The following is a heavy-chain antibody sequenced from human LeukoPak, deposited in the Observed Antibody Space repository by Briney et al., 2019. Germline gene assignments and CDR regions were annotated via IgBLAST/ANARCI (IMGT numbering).Heavy chain of an antibody. CDR3: ARDAVAGSYYYYYMDV. V-gene: IGHV3-48*04. CDR2: ISSSSSTI. J-gene: IGHJ6*03. CDR1: GFTFSSYS. Sequence: GGSLRLSCAASGFTFSSYSMNWVRQAPGKGLEWVSYISSSSSTIYYADSVKGRFTISRDNAKNSLYLQMNSLRAEDTAVYYCARDAVAGSYYYYYMDVWGKGTTVTVSS. D-gene: IGHD6-19*01.